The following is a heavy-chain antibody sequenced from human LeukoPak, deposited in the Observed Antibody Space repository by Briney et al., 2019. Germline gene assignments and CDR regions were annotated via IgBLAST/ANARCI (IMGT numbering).Heavy chain of an antibody. D-gene: IGHD1-14*01. J-gene: IGHJ4*02. V-gene: IGHV4-39*07. Sequence: SETLSLTCTVSGGSVNSNSYYWGWIRQPPGKSLEWIASIYYSGNSYYNPSLKSRVTISVDASKNQFSLKLSSVTAADTAMYYCARTLRTQAFDYWGQGTLVTVSS. CDR2: IYYSGNS. CDR3: ARTLRTQAFDY. CDR1: GGSVNSNSYY.